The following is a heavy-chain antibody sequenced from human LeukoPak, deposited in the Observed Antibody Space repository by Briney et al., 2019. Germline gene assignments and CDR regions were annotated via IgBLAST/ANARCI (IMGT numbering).Heavy chain of an antibody. J-gene: IGHJ4*02. CDR3: ARGAREYYYDSSGYLSY. V-gene: IGHV1-46*01. D-gene: IGHD3-22*01. Sequence: ASVKVSCKASGYTFTSYYMHWVRQASGQGLEWMGIINPSGGSTSYAQKFQGRVTMTRDTSTSTVYMELSSLRSEDTAVYYCARGAREYYYDSSGYLSYWGQGTLVTVSS. CDR2: INPSGGST. CDR1: GYTFTSYY.